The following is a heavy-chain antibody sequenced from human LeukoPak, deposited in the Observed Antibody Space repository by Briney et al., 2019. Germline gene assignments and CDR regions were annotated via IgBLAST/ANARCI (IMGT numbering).Heavy chain of an antibody. CDR2: ISSSSSYI. CDR3: ARGGDCSSTSCRTDYYYYYGMDV. CDR1: GFTFSSYS. J-gene: IGHJ6*04. D-gene: IGHD2-2*01. V-gene: IGHV3-21*01. Sequence: GGSLRLSCAASGFTFSSYSMNWVRQAPGKGLEWVSSISSSSSYIYYADSVKGRFTISRDNAKNSLYLQMNSLRAEDTAVYYCARGGDCSSTSCRTDYYYYYGMDVWGKGTTVTVSS.